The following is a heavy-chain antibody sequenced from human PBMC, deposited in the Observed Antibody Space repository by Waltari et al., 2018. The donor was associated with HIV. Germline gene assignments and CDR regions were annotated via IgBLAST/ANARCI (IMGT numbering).Heavy chain of an antibody. V-gene: IGHV4-34*02. Sequence: QVQLQQWGTGLLKPSETLSLTCAAQGGSPSDYYWSWIRQPPGKGLEWIAEINHSGRTNYNPSLKSRLTISVDTSKTQFSVKLTSVTAADTAVYFCARGQYGPGSREDYCGQGTLVTVAS. CDR2: INHSGRT. CDR3: ARGQYGPGSREDY. J-gene: IGHJ4*02. CDR1: GGSPSDYY. D-gene: IGHD3-10*01.